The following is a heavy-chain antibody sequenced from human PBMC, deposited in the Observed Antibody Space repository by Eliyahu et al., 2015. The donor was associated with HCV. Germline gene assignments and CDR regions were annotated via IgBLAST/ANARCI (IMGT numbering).Heavy chain of an antibody. J-gene: IGHJ5*02. CDR2: IDPSDSYT. CDR3: ARHTSSSWHGSFNWFDP. CDR1: GYSFTSYW. D-gene: IGHD6-13*01. Sequence: EVQLVQSGAEVKKPGESLRISCKGSGYSFTSYWISWVRQMPGKGLEWMGRIDPSDSYTNYSPSFQGHVTISADKSISTAYLQWSSLKASDTAMYYCARHTSSSWHGSFNWFDPWGQGTLVTVSS. V-gene: IGHV5-10-1*03.